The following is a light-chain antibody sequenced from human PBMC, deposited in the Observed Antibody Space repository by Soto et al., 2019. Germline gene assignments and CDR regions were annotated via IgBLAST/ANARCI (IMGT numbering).Light chain of an antibody. Sequence: EIVMTQSPATLSVSPGERATLSCRASQSVSSNLAWYQQKPGQAPRLLIYGASTRATGIPARFSGSGSGTEFTLTSSSLESEDFAGYYCEQYNNGPPWTFGQGTKVEIK. CDR2: GAS. CDR3: EQYNNGPPWT. V-gene: IGKV3-15*01. J-gene: IGKJ1*01. CDR1: QSVSSN.